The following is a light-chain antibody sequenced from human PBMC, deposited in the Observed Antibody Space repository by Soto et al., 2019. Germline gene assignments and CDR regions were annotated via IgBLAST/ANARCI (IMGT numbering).Light chain of an antibody. Sequence: QSVLTQPPSASGTPGQRVTISCSGNISNIGSNYVYWYQQLPGTAPRLLIYRNNQRPSGVPDRFSGSKSGTSASLAISGLRSEDEADYYCAAWDASLSVVFGGGTKLTVL. V-gene: IGLV1-47*01. CDR1: ISNIGSNY. CDR3: AAWDASLSVV. J-gene: IGLJ2*01. CDR2: RNN.